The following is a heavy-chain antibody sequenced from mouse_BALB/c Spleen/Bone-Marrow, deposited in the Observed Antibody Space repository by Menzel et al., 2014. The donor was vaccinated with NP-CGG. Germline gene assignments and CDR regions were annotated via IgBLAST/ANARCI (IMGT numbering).Heavy chain of an antibody. V-gene: IGHV1-69*02. J-gene: IGHJ3*01. Sequence: QVQLQQSGAELVKPGAPVKLSCKASGNTLTSYWMNWVKQRPGRGLEWIGRIDPSDRETHYNQKFKDKATLTVDKSSSTAYIQLSSLTSEVSAVYYCARRGYGYGFAYWGQGTLVTVSA. D-gene: IGHD1-2*01. CDR2: IDPSDRET. CDR1: GNTLTSYW. CDR3: ARRGYGYGFAY.